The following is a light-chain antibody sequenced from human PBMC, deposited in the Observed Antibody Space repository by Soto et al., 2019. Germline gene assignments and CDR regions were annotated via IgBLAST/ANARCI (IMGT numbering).Light chain of an antibody. Sequence: QSALTQPATVSGSPGQPITISCTGTSCDVGGYDYVSWYQQHPGKVPKLIIYEVSIRASGVSNRFSASKSANTASLTISGLQPEDEADYYCSSFTSSGTLFGGGTKLTVL. CDR3: SSFTSSGTL. CDR2: EVS. CDR1: SCDVGGYDY. J-gene: IGLJ3*02. V-gene: IGLV2-14*01.